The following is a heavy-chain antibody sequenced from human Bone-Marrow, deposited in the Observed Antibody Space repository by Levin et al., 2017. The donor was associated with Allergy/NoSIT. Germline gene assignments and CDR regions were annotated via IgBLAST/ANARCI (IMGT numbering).Heavy chain of an antibody. CDR2: FNPRHDSS. CDR1: RYTFTSYY. J-gene: IGHJ4*02. D-gene: IGHD6-19*01. Sequence: VASVKVSCTASRYTFTSYYIHWVRQAPGQGLEWIGIFNPRHDSSTYAQKFQGRVTMTGDTSTSTVYMELSSLRSEDTAKYYCARSFVKSQDSAVAGTGYWGQGTLVTVSS. V-gene: IGHV1-46*01. CDR3: ARSFVKSQDSAVAGTGY.